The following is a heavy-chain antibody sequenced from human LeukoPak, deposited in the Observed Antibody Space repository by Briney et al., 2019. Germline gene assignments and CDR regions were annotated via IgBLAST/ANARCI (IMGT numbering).Heavy chain of an antibody. D-gene: IGHD3-22*01. CDR1: GFTFAGYA. J-gene: IGHJ4*02. CDR3: AKERDSSGYFDY. Sequence: GGSLRLPCAASGFTFAGYAMSWVRQAPGKGLEWVSAISGSGGRTYYPDSVKGRFTISRDNSKNTLYLQMNSLRAEDTAVYYCAKERDSSGYFDYWGQGTLVTVSS. V-gene: IGHV3-23*01. CDR2: ISGSGGRT.